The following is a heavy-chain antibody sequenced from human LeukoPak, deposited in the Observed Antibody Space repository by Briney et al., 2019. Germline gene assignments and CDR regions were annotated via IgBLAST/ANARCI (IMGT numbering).Heavy chain of an antibody. Sequence: SETLSLTCTVSGTSMINSHYWGWIRQSPGKGLEWIGSIYYSGSTIYNPSLKSRITISVDTSKNHFSLELRSVTAADTAIYYCARNMTAITRLDVFDLWGPGTMVTVSS. D-gene: IGHD2-21*02. CDR1: GTSMINSHY. CDR3: ARNMTAITRLDVFDL. V-gene: IGHV4-39*02. J-gene: IGHJ3*01. CDR2: IYYSGST.